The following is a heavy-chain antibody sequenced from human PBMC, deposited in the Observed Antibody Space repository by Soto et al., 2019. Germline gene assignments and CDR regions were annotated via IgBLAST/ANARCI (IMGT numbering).Heavy chain of an antibody. D-gene: IGHD2-8*01. V-gene: IGHV1-46*01. J-gene: IGHJ1*01. Sequence: ASVKVSCKASGYTFTIYYMHCVLQSPLQWLDWMGIINPSGGSTSYAQKFQGRVTMTRDTSTSTVYMELSSLRSEDTAVYYCARGGIVLMVYAIEEGYFQHWGQGTLVTVSS. CDR1: GYTFTIYY. CDR3: ARGGIVLMVYAIEEGYFQH. CDR2: INPSGGST.